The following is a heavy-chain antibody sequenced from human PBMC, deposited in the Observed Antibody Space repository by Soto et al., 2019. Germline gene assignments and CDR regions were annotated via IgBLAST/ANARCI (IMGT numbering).Heavy chain of an antibody. D-gene: IGHD3-22*01. V-gene: IGHV1-3*01. CDR1: GYTFTSYA. CDR2: INAGNGNT. J-gene: IGHJ4*02. Sequence: ASVKVSCKASGYTFTSYAMHWVRHAPGQRLEWMGWINAGNGNTKYSQKFQGRVTITRDTSASTAYMELSSLRSEDTAVYYCARDQGYYDSSGYYELYFDYWGQGTLVTVSS. CDR3: ARDQGYYDSSGYYELYFDY.